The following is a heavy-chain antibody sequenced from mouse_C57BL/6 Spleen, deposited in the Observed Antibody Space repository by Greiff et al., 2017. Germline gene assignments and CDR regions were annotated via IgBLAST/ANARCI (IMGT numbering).Heavy chain of an antibody. Sequence: EVMLVESGGGLVQPGGSLKLSCAASGFTFSDYYMYWVRQTPEKRLEWVAYISNGGGSTYYPDTVKGRSTISRDNAKNTRYLQMGRLKSEDTAMYYCARHVAGYFDYWGQGTTLTVSS. CDR2: ISNGGGST. CDR3: ARHVAGYFDY. CDR1: GFTFSDYY. V-gene: IGHV5-12*01. J-gene: IGHJ2*01.